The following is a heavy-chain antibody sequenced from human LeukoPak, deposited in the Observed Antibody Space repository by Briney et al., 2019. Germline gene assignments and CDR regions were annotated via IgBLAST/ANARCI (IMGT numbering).Heavy chain of an antibody. CDR2: VSGRDDST. D-gene: IGHD3-9*01. V-gene: IGHV3-23*01. CDR1: GFYVSSHY. CDR3: AKWGDYDILTGYYDPDY. Sequence: GGSLRLSCVASGFYVSSHYMAWVRQAPGKGLEWVSAVSGRDDSTYYADSVKGRFTISRDTSKNTLYLQMNSLRAEDTAVYYCAKWGDYDILTGYYDPDYWGQGTLVTVSS. J-gene: IGHJ4*02.